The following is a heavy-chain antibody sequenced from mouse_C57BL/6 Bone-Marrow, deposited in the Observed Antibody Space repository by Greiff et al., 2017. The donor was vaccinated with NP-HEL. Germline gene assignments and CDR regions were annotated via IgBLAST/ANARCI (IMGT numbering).Heavy chain of an antibody. CDR1: GYTFTSYW. Sequence: QVQLQQPGAELVKLGASVKMSCKASGYTFTSYWITWVKQRPGQGLEWIGDIYPGSGSTNYNEKFKSKATLTVDTSSSTAYMQLSSLTSEDSAVYYCARYHLYDYYAMDYWGQGTSVTVSS. V-gene: IGHV1-55*01. J-gene: IGHJ4*01. D-gene: IGHD2-3*01. CDR3: ARYHLYDYYAMDY. CDR2: IYPGSGST.